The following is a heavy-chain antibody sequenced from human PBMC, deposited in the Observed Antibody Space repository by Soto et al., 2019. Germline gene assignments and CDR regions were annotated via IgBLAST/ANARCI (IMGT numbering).Heavy chain of an antibody. J-gene: IGHJ4*02. D-gene: IGHD2-8*02. Sequence: FSCTASGYSITGGTYYWSWIRQHPGKGLEWIGFLSYSGSISYNPSLRSRVTISRDTSKNHFSLDLRSVTAADTAVYYCARGVLVWSQGALVTVSS. CDR1: GYSITGGTYY. V-gene: IGHV4-31*02. CDR3: ARGVLV. CDR2: LSYSGSI.